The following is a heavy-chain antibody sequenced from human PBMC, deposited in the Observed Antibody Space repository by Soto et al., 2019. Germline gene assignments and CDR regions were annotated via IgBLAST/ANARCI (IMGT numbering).Heavy chain of an antibody. J-gene: IGHJ6*02. V-gene: IGHV3-7*05. Sequence: GGSLRLSCAASGFSFSDYWMSWVRQAPGKGLEWVANVKQDGSERYYVDSVKGRFTISRDNAKNSLFLQMNSLRAEDTAVYYCARERVVVPATIFYYYALDVWGQGTTVTVSS. CDR3: ARERVVVPATIFYYYALDV. CDR1: GFSFSDYW. CDR2: VKQDGSER. D-gene: IGHD2-15*01.